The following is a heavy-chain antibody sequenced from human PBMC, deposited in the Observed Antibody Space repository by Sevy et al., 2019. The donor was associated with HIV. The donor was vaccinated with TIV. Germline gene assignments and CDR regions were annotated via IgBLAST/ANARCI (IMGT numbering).Heavy chain of an antibody. CDR2: INPNGGGT. J-gene: IGHJ4*02. CDR1: GYYFTGYY. V-gene: IGHV1-2*02. D-gene: IGHD3-10*01. CDR3: ARSVYGSGTYLNDY. Sequence: ASVKVSCKASGYYFTGYYVHWVRQAPGQGLEWMGWINPNGGGTNSGQKFHGRVTMSRGTYITTAYMELIRLRSNDTGVYYCARSVYGSGTYLNDYWGQGTLVTVSS.